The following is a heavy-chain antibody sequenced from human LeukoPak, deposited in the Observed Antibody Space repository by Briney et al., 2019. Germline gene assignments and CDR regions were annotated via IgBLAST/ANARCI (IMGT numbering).Heavy chain of an antibody. V-gene: IGHV4-34*01. CDR3: AIYYYGSGSYSRSSGY. CDR2: INHSGST. CDR1: GGSFSGYY. D-gene: IGHD3-10*01. Sequence: SETLSLTCAVYGGSFSGYYWSWIRQPPGKGLERIGEINHSGSTNYNPSLKSRVTISVDTSKNQFSLKLSSVTAADTAVYYCAIYYYGSGSYSRSSGYWGQGTLVTVSS. J-gene: IGHJ4*02.